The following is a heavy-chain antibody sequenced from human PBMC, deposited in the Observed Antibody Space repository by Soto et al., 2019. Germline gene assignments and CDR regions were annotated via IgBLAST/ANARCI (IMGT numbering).Heavy chain of an antibody. V-gene: IGHV4-31*03. CDR1: GGSISSGGYF. CDR3: ARDWGSCQIDY. Sequence: QVQLQESGPGLVKPSQTLSLTCTVSGGSISSGGYFWIWIRQHPGKGLEWIGYVNYSGSTSYNPSLKVRVTISVDTAKNQYSMKLSAVTAADTAVYYCARDWGSCQIDYWGQGNLVNVSS. J-gene: IGHJ4*02. D-gene: IGHD3-16*01. CDR2: VNYSGST.